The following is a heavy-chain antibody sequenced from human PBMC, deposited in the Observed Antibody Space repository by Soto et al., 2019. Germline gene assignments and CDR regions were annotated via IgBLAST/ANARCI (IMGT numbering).Heavy chain of an antibody. V-gene: IGHV4-59*01. CDR1: GGSISSYY. CDR3: ARGHSGSYRTGERYYSGMDV. Sequence: QVQLQESGPGLVKPSETLSLTCTVSGGSISSYYWCWIRQPPGKGLEWIGYIYYSGSTNYNPSLKSRVTISVDTSKNQFSLKLSSVTAADTAVYYCARGHSGSYRTGERYYSGMDVWGQGTTVTVSS. D-gene: IGHD1-26*01. CDR2: IYYSGST. J-gene: IGHJ6*02.